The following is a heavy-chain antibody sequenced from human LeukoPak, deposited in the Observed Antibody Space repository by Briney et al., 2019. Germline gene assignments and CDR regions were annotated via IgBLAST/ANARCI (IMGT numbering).Heavy chain of an antibody. J-gene: IGHJ6*03. CDR3: ARVRDGYYYMDV. CDR2: INPNSGGT. Sequence: ASVKVSCKASGYTFTGYYMHWVRQAPGQGLEWMGWINPNSGGTNYAQKFQGRVTMTRDTFISTAYMELSRLRSDDTAVYYCARVRDGYYYMDVWGKGTTVTVSS. D-gene: IGHD5-24*01. V-gene: IGHV1-2*02. CDR1: GYTFTGYY.